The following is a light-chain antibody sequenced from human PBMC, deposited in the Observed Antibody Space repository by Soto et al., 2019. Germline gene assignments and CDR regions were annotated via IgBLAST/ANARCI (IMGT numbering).Light chain of an antibody. J-gene: IGKJ2*01. CDR3: QHYGRSRT. CDR2: GGS. CDR1: QRVSSSY. Sequence: EIVLTQSPGTLSLSPGERATLSCRASQRVSSSYISWYQQKPGQAPRLLIDGGSSRATVIPDRFSGSGSGTYFTLSISRLEHDDFAVYYCQHYGRSRTFGQGTKLEIK. V-gene: IGKV3-20*01.